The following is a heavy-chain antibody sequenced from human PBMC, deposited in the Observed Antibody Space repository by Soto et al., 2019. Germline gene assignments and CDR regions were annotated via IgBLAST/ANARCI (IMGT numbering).Heavy chain of an antibody. CDR1: GGSISSGGYY. V-gene: IGHV4-31*03. J-gene: IGHJ4*02. CDR2: IYYSGST. Sequence: TLSLTCTVSGGSISSGGYYWSWIRQHPGKGLEWIGYIYYSGSTYYNPSLKSRVTISVDTSKNQFSLKLNSVTAGDTAVYYCARGAVVVTAILPDYWGQGIPVTAPQ. D-gene: IGHD2-21*02. CDR3: ARGAVVVTAILPDY.